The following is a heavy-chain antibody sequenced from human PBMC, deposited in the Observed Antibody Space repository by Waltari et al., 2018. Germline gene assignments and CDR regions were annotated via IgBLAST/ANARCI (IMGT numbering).Heavy chain of an antibody. CDR2: IYYSGST. Sequence: QVQLQESGPGLVKPSETLSLTCTVSGGSISSYYWSWIRQPPGKGLEWIGYIYYSGSTNDTPPLKTRVTISVDTSKIQFPLKLSSVTAADTAVYYCARLKGAVARYFDYWGQGTLVTVSS. D-gene: IGHD6-19*01. V-gene: IGHV4-59*08. CDR1: GGSISSYY. CDR3: ARLKGAVARYFDY. J-gene: IGHJ4*02.